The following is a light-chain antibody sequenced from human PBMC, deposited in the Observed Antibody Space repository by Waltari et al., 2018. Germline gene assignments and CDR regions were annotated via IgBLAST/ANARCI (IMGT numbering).Light chain of an antibody. CDR3: QQYGSSRIT. J-gene: IGKJ5*01. CDR2: GAS. Sequence: IVLTQSPGTLSLSPGERATLSCRASQSVSSSYLAWYQQKPGQAPRLLIYGASSRVTGIPDRFSGSGSGTDFTLTISRLEPEDFAVYYCQQYGSSRITFGQGTRLEIK. V-gene: IGKV3-20*01. CDR1: QSVSSSY.